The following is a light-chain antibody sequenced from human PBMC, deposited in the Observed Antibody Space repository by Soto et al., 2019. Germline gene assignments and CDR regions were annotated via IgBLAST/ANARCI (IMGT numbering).Light chain of an antibody. CDR3: QKSYSSPRT. V-gene: IGKV1-39*01. Sequence: GDRVTITCRASQSISSWLAWYQQKPGKAPKLLIYDASSLESGVPSRFSGSGYGTDLNLTITSLQSEDFAIYYCQKSYSSPRTCGQGTKVDIK. J-gene: IGKJ1*01. CDR1: QSISSW. CDR2: DAS.